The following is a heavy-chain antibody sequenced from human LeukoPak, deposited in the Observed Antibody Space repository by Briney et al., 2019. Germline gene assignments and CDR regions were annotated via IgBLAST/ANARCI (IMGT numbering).Heavy chain of an antibody. CDR2: ISSSSRYR. D-gene: IGHD2-21*02. Sequence: GGSLRLSCAASGFTFSSYSMNWVRQAPGKGLEWVSFISSSSRYRYYADSVKGRFTISRDNAKNSLYLQMNSLRADDTAVYYCARGRAYCGGDCYPHWFDPWGQGTLVTVSS. CDR1: GFTFSSYS. V-gene: IGHV3-21*01. CDR3: ARGRAYCGGDCYPHWFDP. J-gene: IGHJ5*02.